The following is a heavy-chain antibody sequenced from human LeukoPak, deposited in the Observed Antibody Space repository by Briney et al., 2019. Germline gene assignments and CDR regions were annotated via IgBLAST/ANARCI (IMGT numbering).Heavy chain of an antibody. CDR2: IYESGST. Sequence: SETLSLTCTVSGGALSHYYWNCIRQPPGKGLEWIGYIYESGSTNYNPSLKSRLTISVDMSKNQFSLNLTSVTAADTALYYCARDRGSGLDVWGQGTLVSVSS. D-gene: IGHD3-22*01. CDR3: ARDRGSGLDV. J-gene: IGHJ4*02. V-gene: IGHV4-59*01. CDR1: GGALSHYY.